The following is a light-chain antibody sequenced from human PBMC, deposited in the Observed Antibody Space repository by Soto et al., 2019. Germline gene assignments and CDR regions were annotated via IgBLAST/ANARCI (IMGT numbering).Light chain of an antibody. Sequence: DIVMTQSPLSLPVTPGEPASISCRSSQSLLRDTGYNYLDWYLQKPGQSPQLLIYLGSNRASGVPDRFSGRGSGTDFTLIISRVEAEDVGVYYCMQALQTPRTFGGGTKVEIK. V-gene: IGKV2-28*01. J-gene: IGKJ4*01. CDR1: QSLLRDTGYNY. CDR2: LGS. CDR3: MQALQTPRT.